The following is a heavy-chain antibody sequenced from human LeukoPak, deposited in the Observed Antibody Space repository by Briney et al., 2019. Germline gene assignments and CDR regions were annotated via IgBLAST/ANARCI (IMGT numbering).Heavy chain of an antibody. CDR1: GGSVSSGSYY. V-gene: IGHV4-61*01. CDR3: ARGEGNYVWGSYRYSYYFDY. CDR2: IYYSGST. Sequence: PSETLSLTCTVSGGSVSSGSYYWSWIRQPPGKGLERIGYIYYSGSTNYNPSLKSRVTISVDTSKNQFSLKLSSVTAADTAVYYCARGEGNYVWGSYRYSYYFDYWGQGTLVTVSS. D-gene: IGHD3-16*02. J-gene: IGHJ4*02.